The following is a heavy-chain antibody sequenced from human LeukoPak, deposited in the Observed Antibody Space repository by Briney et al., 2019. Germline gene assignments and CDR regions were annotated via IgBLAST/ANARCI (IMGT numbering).Heavy chain of an antibody. D-gene: IGHD2-2*02. CDR2: INHSGST. V-gene: IGHV4-34*01. CDR1: GGSFSGYY. J-gene: IGHJ3*02. CDR3: ARVGECSSTSCYMDDALDI. Sequence: SETLSLTRAVYGGSFSGYYWGWIRQPPGRGREGIGEINHSGSTNYNPSLKSRVTISVDTSNNHFSLKLRSVPAADTAVYYCARVGECSSTSCYMDDALDIWGQGTMVTVSS.